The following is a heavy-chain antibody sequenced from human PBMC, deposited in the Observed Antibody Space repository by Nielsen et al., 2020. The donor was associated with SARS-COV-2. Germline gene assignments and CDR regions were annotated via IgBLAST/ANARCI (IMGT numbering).Heavy chain of an antibody. CDR1: GFTFSDYY. CDR2: ISGNGDTT. CDR3: AREGRKLPLDY. V-gene: IGHV3-23*01. D-gene: IGHD5-24*01. J-gene: IGHJ4*02. Sequence: GESLKISCAASGFTFSDYYMSWVRQAPGKGLEWVSAISGNGDTTYYADSVKGRFIISRDNSKNTLYLQMNSLRAEDTAVYYCAREGRKLPLDYWGQGTLVTVSS.